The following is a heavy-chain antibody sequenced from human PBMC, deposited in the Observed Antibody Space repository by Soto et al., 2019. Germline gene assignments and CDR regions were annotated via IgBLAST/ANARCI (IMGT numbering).Heavy chain of an antibody. Sequence: QVQLVQSGAKVKKPGASVKVSCKASGYAFTNYGISWVRQAPGQGLEWLGWISAYNGDTDFAQKVQGRVTMTTDTSTSTAYMELRSLRSDDTAVYYCARGVYTAMTIYYFDYWGQGTLVTVSS. V-gene: IGHV1-18*01. D-gene: IGHD5-18*01. CDR3: ARGVYTAMTIYYFDY. CDR2: ISAYNGDT. CDR1: GYAFTNYG. J-gene: IGHJ4*02.